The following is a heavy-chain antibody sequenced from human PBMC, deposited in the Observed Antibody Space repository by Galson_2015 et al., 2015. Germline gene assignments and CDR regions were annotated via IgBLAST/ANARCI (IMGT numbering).Heavy chain of an antibody. CDR3: ARDPLWDRTVGSDY. Sequence: SLRLSCAASGFTFSSDWMHWVRQAPGKGLVWVSRINSDGTGKTYADSVKGRFTISRDNAKNTLYLQMNSLRAEDTAVYYCARDPLWDRTVGSDYWGQGTLVTVSS. J-gene: IGHJ4*02. V-gene: IGHV3-74*01. D-gene: IGHD3-16*01. CDR1: GFTFSSDW. CDR2: INSDGTGK.